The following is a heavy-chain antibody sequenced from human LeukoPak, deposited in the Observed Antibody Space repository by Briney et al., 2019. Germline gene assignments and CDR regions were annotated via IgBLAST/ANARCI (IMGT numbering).Heavy chain of an antibody. J-gene: IGHJ6*02. CDR3: ARAGLRYFDWLSYYYYGMDV. CDR2: ISSSSSYI. CDR1: GFTFSSYS. V-gene: IGHV3-21*01. Sequence: GGSLRLSCAASGFTFSSYSMNWVRQAPGKGLEWVSSISSSSSYIYYADSVKGRFTISRDNAKNSLYLQMNSLRAEDTAVYYCARAGLRYFDWLSYYYYGMDVWGQGTTVTVSS. D-gene: IGHD3-9*01.